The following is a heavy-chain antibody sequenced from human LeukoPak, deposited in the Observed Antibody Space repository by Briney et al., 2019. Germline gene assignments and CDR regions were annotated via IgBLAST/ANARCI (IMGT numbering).Heavy chain of an antibody. V-gene: IGHV3-21*01. J-gene: IGHJ4*02. D-gene: IGHD6-13*01. Sequence: PGGSLRLSCAASGFAFSTYSMNWVRQAPGKGLEWVSSISGKSDYIYYADSVKGRFTVSRDNAKNSLFPQMNSLRAEDTAVYYCVREIASAKWGQGTLVTVSS. CDR1: GFAFSTYS. CDR2: ISGKSDYI. CDR3: VREIASAK.